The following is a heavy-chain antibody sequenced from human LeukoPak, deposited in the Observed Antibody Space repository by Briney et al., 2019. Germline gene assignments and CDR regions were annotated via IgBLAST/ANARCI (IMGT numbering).Heavy chain of an antibody. D-gene: IGHD5-18*01. J-gene: IGHJ2*01. CDR2: IIPIFGTA. V-gene: IGHV1-69*13. CDR1: GGTFSSYA. Sequence: SVTVSCTASGGTFSSYAISWVRQAPGQGLEWMGGIIPIFGTANYAQKFQGRVTITADESTSTAYMELSSLRSEDTAVYYCARRPHTAMVMAWYFDLWGRGTLVTVSS. CDR3: ARRPHTAMVMAWYFDL.